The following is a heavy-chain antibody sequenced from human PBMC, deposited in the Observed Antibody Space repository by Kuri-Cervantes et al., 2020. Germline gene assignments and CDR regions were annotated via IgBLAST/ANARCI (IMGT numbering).Heavy chain of an antibody. CDR2: IYYSGST. CDR3: ARGGYCCGGSCYDDAFDI. V-gene: IGHV4-59*01. J-gene: IGHJ3*02. D-gene: IGHD2-15*01. CDR1: DHSISTNYN. Sequence: SETLSLTCIVSDHSISTNYNWGWIRQPPGKGLEGSGYIYYSGSTNYNPSLKSRVTISVDTSKNQFSLKLSSVTAADTAVYYCARGGYCCGGSCYDDAFDIWGQGTMVTVSS.